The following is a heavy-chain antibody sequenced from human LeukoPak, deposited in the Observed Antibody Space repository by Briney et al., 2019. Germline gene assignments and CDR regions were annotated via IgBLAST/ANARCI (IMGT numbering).Heavy chain of an antibody. Sequence: GGSLRLSCAASGFTFSSYAMSWVRQAPGKGLXXXXXISGSGGSTYYADSVKGRFTISRDNSKNTLYLQMNSLRAEDTAVYYCAKVYGSGSYSYFDYWGQGTLVTVSS. J-gene: IGHJ4*02. CDR1: GFTFSSYA. V-gene: IGHV3-23*01. CDR2: ISGSGGST. CDR3: AKVYGSGSYSYFDY. D-gene: IGHD3-10*01.